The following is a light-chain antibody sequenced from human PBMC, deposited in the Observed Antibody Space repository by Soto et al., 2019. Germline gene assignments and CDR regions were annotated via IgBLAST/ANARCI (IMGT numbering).Light chain of an antibody. Sequence: IVWTQSPASLSLSPGERATLSCVASHTIASVYLAWYQHKPGLAPRLLIYDTSIRAPGIPDRFTGSGYGTDFTLTSSSLAPEEFAVYYCPQYDTSLTFGGGTKEEIK. CDR3: PQYDTSLT. CDR2: DTS. V-gene: IGKV3D-20*01. CDR1: HTIASVY. J-gene: IGKJ4*01.